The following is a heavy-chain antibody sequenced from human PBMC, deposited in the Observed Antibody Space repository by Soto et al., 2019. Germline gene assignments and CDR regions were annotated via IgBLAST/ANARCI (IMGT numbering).Heavy chain of an antibody. CDR2: INHSGST. CDR3: ASSEYYYDSSGYYALS. D-gene: IGHD3-22*01. J-gene: IGHJ5*02. V-gene: IGHV4-34*01. Sequence: QVQLQQWGAGLLKPSETLSLTCAVYGGSFSGYYWCWIRQPPGKGLEWIGEINHSGSTNYNPSLKSRVPLSVDTSKNQFSLKLSSVTAADTAVYYCASSEYYYDSSGYYALSWGQGTLVTVSS. CDR1: GGSFSGYY.